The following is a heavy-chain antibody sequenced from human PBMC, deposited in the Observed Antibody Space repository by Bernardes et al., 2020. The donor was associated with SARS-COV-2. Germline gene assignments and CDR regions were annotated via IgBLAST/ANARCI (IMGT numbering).Heavy chain of an antibody. Sequence: SETLSLTCAVYGGSFSGYYWSWIRQPPGKGLEWIGEINHSGSTNYNPSLKSRVTISVDTSKNQFSLKLSSVTAADTAVYYCAKALRLGELSLFYFDYWGQGTLVTVSS. CDR3: AKALRLGELSLFYFDY. CDR2: INHSGST. CDR1: GGSFSGYY. J-gene: IGHJ4*02. D-gene: IGHD3-16*02. V-gene: IGHV4-34*01.